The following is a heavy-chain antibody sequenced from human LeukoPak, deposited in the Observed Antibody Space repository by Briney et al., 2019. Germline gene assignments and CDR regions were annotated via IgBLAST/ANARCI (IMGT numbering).Heavy chain of an antibody. CDR2: INPNSGGT. J-gene: IGHJ6*03. Sequence: ASVKVSCKASGYTFTGYYMHWVRQAPGQGLEWMGWINPNSGGTNYAQKFQGRVTMTRDTSISTAYMELRSLRSDDTAVYYCARDSEGYYDFWSGRYYYYMDVWGKGTTVTVSS. CDR3: ARDSEGYYDFWSGRYYYYMDV. D-gene: IGHD3-3*01. V-gene: IGHV1-2*02. CDR1: GYTFTGYY.